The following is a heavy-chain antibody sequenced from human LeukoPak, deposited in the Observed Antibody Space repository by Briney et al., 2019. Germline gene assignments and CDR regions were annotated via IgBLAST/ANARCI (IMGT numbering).Heavy chain of an antibody. CDR3: ARDLIGWFGELYYGMDV. D-gene: IGHD3-10*01. CDR2: ISSSSSTM. Sequence: GGSLRLSCAASGFTFSSYSMNWVRQAPGKGLEWVSYISSSSSTMYYADSVKGRFTISRDNAKNSLYLQMNSLRAEDTAVYYCARDLIGWFGELYYGMDVWGQGTTVTVSS. J-gene: IGHJ6*02. V-gene: IGHV3-48*01. CDR1: GFTFSSYS.